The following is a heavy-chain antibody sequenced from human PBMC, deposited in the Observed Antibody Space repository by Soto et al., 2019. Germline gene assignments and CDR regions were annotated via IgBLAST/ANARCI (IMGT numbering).Heavy chain of an antibody. J-gene: IGHJ6*02. D-gene: IGHD6-13*01. V-gene: IGHV5-10-1*01. CDR1: GYRFTSYW. CDR3: ARLIAAAGYYYYGMDV. CDR2: IDPSDSYT. Sequence: ETLKLSCKGSGYRFTSYWIILVRQMPGKGLEWMGRIDPSDSYTNYSPSFQGHVTISADKSISTAYLQWSSLKASDTAMYYCARLIAAAGYYYYGMDVWGQGTTVTVSS.